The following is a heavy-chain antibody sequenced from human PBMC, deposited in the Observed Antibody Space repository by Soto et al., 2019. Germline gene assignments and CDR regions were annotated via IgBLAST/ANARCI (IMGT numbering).Heavy chain of an antibody. CDR1: GGSISSSNY. J-gene: IGHJ3*02. Sequence: SETLSLTCAVSGGSISSSNYCSWVRQPPGKELEGMREIYHNGSTNYNQSLKNRRTITVEKTKNNYSLKQSSVTTADTTADYCARDKMESEAATPGAFDIWGQGTMVTVSS. V-gene: IGHV4-4*02. CDR3: ARDKMESEAATPGAFDI. D-gene: IGHD2-15*01. CDR2: IYHNGST.